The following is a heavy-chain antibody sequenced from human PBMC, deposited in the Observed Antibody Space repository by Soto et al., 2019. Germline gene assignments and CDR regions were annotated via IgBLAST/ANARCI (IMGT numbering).Heavy chain of an antibody. V-gene: IGHV1-2*02. Sequence: QVQLVQSGAEVKKPGASVKVSCKASGYTFTGYYMHWVRQAPGQGLEWMGWINPNSGGTNYAQKFQGRVTRTRDTSISTAYMELSRLRSDDTAVYYCARVSGRAARTNWFDPWGQGTLVTVSS. CDR3: ARVSGRAARTNWFDP. CDR1: GYTFTGYY. J-gene: IGHJ5*02. CDR2: INPNSGGT. D-gene: IGHD6-6*01.